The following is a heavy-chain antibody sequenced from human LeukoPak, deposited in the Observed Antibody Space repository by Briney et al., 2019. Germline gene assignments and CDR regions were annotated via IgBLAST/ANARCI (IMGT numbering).Heavy chain of an antibody. J-gene: IGHJ4*02. D-gene: IGHD6-13*01. V-gene: IGHV1-46*01. CDR2: INPSGGST. CDR1: GYTFTTYY. CDR3: ARDKTSSSWYGVIDY. Sequence: VASVKVSCKASGYTFTTYYMHWVRQAPGQGLEWMGIINPSGGSTSYAQKFQGRVTMTRDTSTSTVYMELSSLSSEDTAVYYCARDKTSSSWYGVIDYWGQGTLVTVSS.